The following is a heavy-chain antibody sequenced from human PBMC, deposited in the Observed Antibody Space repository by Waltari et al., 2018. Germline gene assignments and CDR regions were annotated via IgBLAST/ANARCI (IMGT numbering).Heavy chain of an antibody. CDR2: VDDSGNS. CDR3: ARQRPAALVAWFDS. Sequence: QLQLQESGPGLVKPSETLSLSCTVSGDSISRSDYYWGWIRQPPGKGLEWIGSVDDSGNSYYNPSLKSRVDSSTETSKNQLSLRLTSVTAADSAVYHCARQRPAALVAWFDSWGQGTPVIVSS. CDR1: GDSISRSDYY. J-gene: IGHJ5*01. V-gene: IGHV4-39*07. D-gene: IGHD2-2*01.